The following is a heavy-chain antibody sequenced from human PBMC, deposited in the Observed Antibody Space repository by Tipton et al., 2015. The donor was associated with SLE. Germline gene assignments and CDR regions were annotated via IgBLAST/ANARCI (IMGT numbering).Heavy chain of an antibody. CDR1: GGSISSYY. D-gene: IGHD2-21*01. CDR3: ARGAVLIQDNSWFDP. V-gene: IGHV4-59*12. CDR2: IYHSGST. Sequence: TLSLTCTVSGGSISSYYWSWIRQPPGKGLEWIGYIYHSGSTYYNPSLKSRVTTSVDRSKNQFSLKLSSVTAADTAVYYCARGAVLIQDNSWFDPWGQGTLVTVSS. J-gene: IGHJ5*02.